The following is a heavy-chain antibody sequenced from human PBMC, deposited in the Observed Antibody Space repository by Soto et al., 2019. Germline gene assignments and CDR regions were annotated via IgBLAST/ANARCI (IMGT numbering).Heavy chain of an antibody. CDR1: GYTFSNYG. D-gene: IGHD6-6*01. V-gene: IGHV1-18*01. CDR3: ARKSSSSSWFDP. J-gene: IGHJ5*02. Sequence: QVQLVQSGGEVRKPGASVKVSCKASGYTFSNYGITWVRQAPGQGLEWMGWISGYDGNTNYPQSLQGRVAMTTDPSTRTAYMELRSLRSDDTAVYYCARKSSSSSWFDPWGQGTLVTVSS. CDR2: ISGYDGNT.